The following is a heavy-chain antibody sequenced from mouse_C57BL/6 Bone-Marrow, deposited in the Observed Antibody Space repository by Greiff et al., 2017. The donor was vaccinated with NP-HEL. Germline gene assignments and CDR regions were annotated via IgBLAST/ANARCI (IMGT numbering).Heavy chain of an antibody. J-gene: IGHJ4*01. Sequence: VQLVESGPELVKPGASVKISCKASGYTFTDYYINWVKQRPGQGLEWIGWIFPGSGSTYYNEKFKGKATLTVDKSSSTAYMLLSSLTSEDSAVYFCARTDYGSSVKGMDYWGQGTSVTVSS. CDR3: ARTDYGSSVKGMDY. CDR1: GYTFTDYY. D-gene: IGHD1-1*01. CDR2: IFPGSGST. V-gene: IGHV1-75*01.